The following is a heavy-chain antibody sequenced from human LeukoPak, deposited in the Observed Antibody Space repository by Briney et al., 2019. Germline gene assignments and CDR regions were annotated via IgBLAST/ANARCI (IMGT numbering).Heavy chain of an antibody. Sequence: PGGSLRLSCAASGFAFSSYWMHWVRQAPGKGLVWVSRINSDGSSTSYADSVKGRFTISRDNAKNTLYLQMNSLRAEDTAVYYCASTYDSSGYYDYWGQGTLVTVSS. CDR1: GFAFSSYW. CDR2: INSDGSST. CDR3: ASTYDSSGYYDY. V-gene: IGHV3-74*01. D-gene: IGHD3-22*01. J-gene: IGHJ4*02.